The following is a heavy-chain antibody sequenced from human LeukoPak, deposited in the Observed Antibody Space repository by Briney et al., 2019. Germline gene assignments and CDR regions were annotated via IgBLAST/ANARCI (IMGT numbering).Heavy chain of an antibody. CDR3: AHRDSASFYFDY. V-gene: IGHV2-5*02. J-gene: IGHJ4*02. D-gene: IGHD1-26*01. CDR1: RFSLSTTGVG. CDR2: IYWDDDR. Sequence: SGPTLVNPTQTLTLNCTFPRFSLSTTGVGVGWIRQPPGKALEWLALIYWDDDRLYSPSLKSRLTITKDTSKNQVVLTMTNMDPVDTATYYCAHRDSASFYFDYWGQGTLVTVPS.